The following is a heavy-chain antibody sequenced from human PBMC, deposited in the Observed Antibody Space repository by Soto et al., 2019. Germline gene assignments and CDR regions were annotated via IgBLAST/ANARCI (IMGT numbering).Heavy chain of an antibody. J-gene: IGHJ6*02. CDR1: GDSVSSNSAA. Sequence: SQTLSLTCAISGDSVSSNSAAWNWIRQSPSRGLEWLGRTYYRSKWYNDYAVSVKSRITINPDTSKNQFSLQLNSVTPEDTAVYYCARAYYYGSGSYGGVYYYGMDVWGQGTTVTVSS. CDR2: TYYRSKWYN. D-gene: IGHD3-10*01. V-gene: IGHV6-1*01. CDR3: ARAYYYGSGSYGGVYYYGMDV.